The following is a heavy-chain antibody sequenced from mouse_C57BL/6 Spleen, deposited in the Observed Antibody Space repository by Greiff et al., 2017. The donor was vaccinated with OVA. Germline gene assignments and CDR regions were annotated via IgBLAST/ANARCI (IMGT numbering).Heavy chain of an antibody. V-gene: IGHV1-64*01. CDR3: ARSLWYGGSYPVDFDY. CDR2: INPNSGST. Sequence: VQLQQPGAELVKPGASVKLSCKASGYTFTSYWMHWVKQRPGQGLEWIGMINPNSGSTNYNEKLQSKATLTVDKSSSTAYMQLSSLTSEDSAVYCCARSLWYGGSYPVDFDYWGQGTTLTVSS. J-gene: IGHJ2*01. D-gene: IGHD1-1*01. CDR1: GYTFTSYW.